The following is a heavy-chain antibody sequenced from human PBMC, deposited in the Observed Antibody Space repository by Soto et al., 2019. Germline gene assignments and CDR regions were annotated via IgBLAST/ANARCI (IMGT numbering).Heavy chain of an antibody. V-gene: IGHV3-30-3*01. D-gene: IGHD6-19*01. CDR1: GFIFNVYT. Sequence: GGSLRLSCAASGFIFNVYTMHWVRQAPGKGLEWVSLISYDGITKYYADSAKGRFTFSRDNSKNTLYLQMNSLRGDDTAVYYCARGYSSGWDGYYGMDVWGQGTTVTVSS. CDR2: ISYDGITK. CDR3: ARGYSSGWDGYYGMDV. J-gene: IGHJ6*02.